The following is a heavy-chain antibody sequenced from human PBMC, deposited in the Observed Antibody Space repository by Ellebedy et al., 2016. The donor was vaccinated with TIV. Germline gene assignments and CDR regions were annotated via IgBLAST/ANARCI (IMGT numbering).Heavy chain of an antibody. CDR3: ARDPSSYVGYYYGLDV. D-gene: IGHD1-26*01. CDR2: INGSGGTT. J-gene: IGHJ6*02. Sequence: GESLKISXKASGFSFSSYAMSWVRQAPGKGLEWVSGINGSGGTTSYADSVKGRFTISRDTSKNALFLEMNSLRAGDTAVYFCARDPSSYVGYYYGLDVWGQGTTVIVSS. V-gene: IGHV3-23*01. CDR1: GFSFSSYA.